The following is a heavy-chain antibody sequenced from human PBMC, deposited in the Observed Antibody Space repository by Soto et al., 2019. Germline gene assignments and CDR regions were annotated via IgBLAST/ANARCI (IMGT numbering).Heavy chain of an antibody. Sequence: PGGSLRLSCAASGFTFSSYGMHWVRQAPGKGLEWVAVISYDGSNKYYADSVKGRFTISRDNSKDTLYLQMNSLRAEDTAVYYCAKGERQWLVTSDFNYWGQGA. D-gene: IGHD6-19*01. CDR2: ISYDGSNK. CDR3: AKGERQWLVTSDFNY. J-gene: IGHJ4*02. V-gene: IGHV3-30*18. CDR1: GFTFSSYG.